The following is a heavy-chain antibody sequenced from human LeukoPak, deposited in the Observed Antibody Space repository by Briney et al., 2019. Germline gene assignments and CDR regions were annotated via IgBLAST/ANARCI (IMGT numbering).Heavy chain of an antibody. Sequence: SETLSLTCTVSGGSISSGDYYWSWIRQPPGKGLEWIGYIYYSGSTYYNPSLKSRVTISGDTSKNQFSLKLSSVTAADTAVYYCARQYGSGSYYNWFDPWGQGNLVTVSS. V-gene: IGHV4-30-4*01. D-gene: IGHD3-10*01. CDR3: ARQYGSGSYYNWFDP. CDR2: IYYSGST. J-gene: IGHJ5*02. CDR1: GGSISSGDYY.